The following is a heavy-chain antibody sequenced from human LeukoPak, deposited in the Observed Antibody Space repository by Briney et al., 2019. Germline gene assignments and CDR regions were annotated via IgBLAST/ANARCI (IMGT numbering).Heavy chain of an antibody. Sequence: PGGSLRLSCAASGFTFDDYGMSWVRQAPGKGLEWVSGINWNGGSTGYADSVKGRFTISRDNAKNSLNLQMNRLRAEDTALYYCARDWARKDIVVVPAAIPFDYWGQGTLVTVSS. J-gene: IGHJ4*02. CDR1: GFTFDDYG. V-gene: IGHV3-20*04. D-gene: IGHD2-2*01. CDR3: ARDWARKDIVVVPAAIPFDY. CDR2: INWNGGST.